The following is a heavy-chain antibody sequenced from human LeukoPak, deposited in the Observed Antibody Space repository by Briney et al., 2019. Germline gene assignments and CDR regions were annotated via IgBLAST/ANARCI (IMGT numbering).Heavy chain of an antibody. V-gene: IGHV1-24*01. J-gene: IGHJ4*02. CDR1: GYTFSGYY. D-gene: IGHD6-19*01. CDR2: FDPEDGET. Sequence: ASVKVSCKASGYTFSGYYMHWVRQAPGKGLEWMGGFDPEDGETIYAQKFQGRVTMTEDTSTDTAYMELSSLRSEDTAVYYCATARDGGWSTSDYFDYWGQGTLVTVSS. CDR3: ATARDGGWSTSDYFDY.